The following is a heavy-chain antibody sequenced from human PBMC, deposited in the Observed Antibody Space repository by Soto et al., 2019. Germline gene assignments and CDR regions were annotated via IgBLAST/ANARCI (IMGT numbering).Heavy chain of an antibody. CDR2: INGDGSST. CDR1: GFTFSRYW. J-gene: IGHJ6*02. CDR3: ARFRETPETRDNYSGMDV. Sequence: EVQLVESGGGLVQPGGSLKLSCAASGFTFSRYWLHWVRQVPGKGLVWVSRINGDGSSTRYADSVRGRFTISRDNARNTAYLHMGSLRAEDTAVYYCARFRETPETRDNYSGMDVWGQGTTVTVS. D-gene: IGHD3-10*01. V-gene: IGHV3-74*01.